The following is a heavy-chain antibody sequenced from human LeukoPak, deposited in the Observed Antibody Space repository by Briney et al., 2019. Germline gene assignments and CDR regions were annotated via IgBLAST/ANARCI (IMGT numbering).Heavy chain of an antibody. D-gene: IGHD6-19*01. Sequence: ASVKVSCKVSGYTFTELSMHWVRQAPGKGLELMGGFDPEDGETIYAQKFQGRVTMTEDTSTDTAYMELSSLRSEDTAVYYCATAVQWLGYGMDVWGQGTTVTVSS. CDR3: ATAVQWLGYGMDV. CDR2: FDPEDGET. V-gene: IGHV1-24*01. CDR1: GYTFTELS. J-gene: IGHJ6*02.